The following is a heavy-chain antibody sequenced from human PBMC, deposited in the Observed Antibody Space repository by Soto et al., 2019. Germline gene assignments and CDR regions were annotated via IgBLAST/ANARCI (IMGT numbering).Heavy chain of an antibody. J-gene: IGHJ4*02. CDR1: GFTFDDYA. D-gene: IGHD3-22*01. CDR3: AREYYSDSSGYYGYFDC. Sequence: EVQLVESGGGLVQPGRSLRLSCAASGFTFDDYAMHWVRQAPGKGLEWVSGISWNSGSIGYADSVKGRFTISRDNAKNSLYLQMNSLRAEDTAVYYCAREYYSDSSGYYGYFDCWGQGTLVTVSS. CDR2: ISWNSGSI. V-gene: IGHV3-9*01.